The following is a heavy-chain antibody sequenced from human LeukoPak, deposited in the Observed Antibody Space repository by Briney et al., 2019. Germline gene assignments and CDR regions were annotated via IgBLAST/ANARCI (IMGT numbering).Heavy chain of an antibody. CDR2: IQRKSDGETT. CDR1: GFTVTNAR. CDR3: STGGGTYSLGA. Sequence: PAESLRLSCAASGFTVTNARMTWVRQTPGKGLEWVGHIQRKSDGETTDYAAPVKDRFTISRDDSKNTLYLQMNSLKTEDTAVYYCSTGGGTYSLGAWGQGTLVIVSS. V-gene: IGHV3-15*01. D-gene: IGHD1-26*01. J-gene: IGHJ5*02.